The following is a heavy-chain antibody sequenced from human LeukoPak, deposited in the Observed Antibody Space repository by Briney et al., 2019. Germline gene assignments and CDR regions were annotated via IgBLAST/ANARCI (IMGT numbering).Heavy chain of an antibody. Sequence: GASVKVSCKASGYTFTGYYMHWVRQAPGQGLEWMGWTNPNSGGTNYAQKFQGRVTMTRDTSISTAYMELSRLRSDDTAVYYCASEYYYDSSGYYYGRPFDYWGQGTLVTVSS. CDR3: ASEYYYDSSGYYYGRPFDY. V-gene: IGHV1-2*02. CDR1: GYTFTGYY. D-gene: IGHD3-22*01. J-gene: IGHJ4*02. CDR2: TNPNSGGT.